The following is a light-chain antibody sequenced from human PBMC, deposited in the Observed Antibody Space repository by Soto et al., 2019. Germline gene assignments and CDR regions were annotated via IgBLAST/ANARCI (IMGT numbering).Light chain of an antibody. V-gene: IGKV3-11*01. CDR2: DVS. CDR1: QTVSTN. Sequence: EIVLTQSPATLSLSPGGRATLSCRASQTVSTNLAWYQQRPGQAPRLLIYDVSNRATGIPARFSGSGSGTDFTLTISSLEPEDFAVYYCHQHHDWPLTFGGGTKVDIK. CDR3: HQHHDWPLT. J-gene: IGKJ4*01.